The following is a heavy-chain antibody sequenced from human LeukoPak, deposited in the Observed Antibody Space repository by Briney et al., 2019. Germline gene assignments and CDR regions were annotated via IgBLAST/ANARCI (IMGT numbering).Heavy chain of an antibody. CDR1: GYTFSSYA. CDR3: ARGRSGYGPFDAFDI. D-gene: IGHD6-25*01. J-gene: IGHJ3*02. Sequence: AGGSLRLSCTASGYTFSSYAMTWFRQAPGEGLEWVSAISGSGANTYYADSVKGRFAASRDNSKDTLYLQMRSLRAEDTAVYYCARGRSGYGPFDAFDIWGHGTWVTVSS. V-gene: IGHV3-23*01. CDR2: ISGSGANT.